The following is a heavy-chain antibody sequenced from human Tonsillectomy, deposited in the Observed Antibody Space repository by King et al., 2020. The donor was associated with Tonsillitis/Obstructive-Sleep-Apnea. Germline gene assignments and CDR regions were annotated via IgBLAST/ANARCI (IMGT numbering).Heavy chain of an antibody. D-gene: IGHD1-26*01. V-gene: IGHV1-46*01. CDR2: INPGGGST. CDR1: GYTFTNYY. Sequence: VQLVESGAEVKKPGASVKVSCKALGYTFTNYYIHWVRQAPGQGLEWMGVINPGGGSTNYAEKFQGRVTMTRDTSTSTAYMELSSLTSEDTAVYFCARVPCIVSSCSWENWVAPWGQGTQVTVSS. CDR3: ARVPCIVSSCSWENWVAP. J-gene: IGHJ5*02.